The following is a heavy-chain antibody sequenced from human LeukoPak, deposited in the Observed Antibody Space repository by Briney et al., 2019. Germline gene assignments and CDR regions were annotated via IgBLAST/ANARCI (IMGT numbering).Heavy chain of an antibody. J-gene: IGHJ4*02. D-gene: IGHD5-18*01. CDR3: ARAGTAMEKID. V-gene: IGHV3-30*04. CDR2: ISHDGNNK. Sequence: GGSLRLSCAASGFTFSSYAMHWVRQAPGKGLEWVAVISHDGNNKYYADSVKGRFTISRDKFKNTLYLQMNSLRAEDTAVYYCARAGTAMEKIDWGQGTLVIVSS. CDR1: GFTFSSYA.